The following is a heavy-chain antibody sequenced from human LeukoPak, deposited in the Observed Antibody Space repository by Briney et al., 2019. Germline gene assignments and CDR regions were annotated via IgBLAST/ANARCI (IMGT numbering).Heavy chain of an antibody. V-gene: IGHV1-18*01. Sequence: ASMKVSCKASGYTFTRYGINWVRQAPGQGLEWMGWITAYDGNRNYAQNFQARVTMTTDTSTNTAYMELRSLRSDDTAVYYCARQSFIAGDNWNYVLNGDDALDIWGQGTMVTVSS. J-gene: IGHJ3*02. CDR2: ITAYDGNR. D-gene: IGHD1-7*01. CDR1: GYTFTRYG. CDR3: ARQSFIAGDNWNYVLNGDDALDI.